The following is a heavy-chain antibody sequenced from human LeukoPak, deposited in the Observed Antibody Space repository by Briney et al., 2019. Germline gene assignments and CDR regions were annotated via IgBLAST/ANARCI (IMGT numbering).Heavy chain of an antibody. D-gene: IGHD2-2*01. V-gene: IGHV1-2*02. CDR1: GYTFTDYY. CDR3: ARANFLSCSSTTCLFDY. J-gene: IGHJ4*02. CDR2: INPNDGDT. Sequence: ASVKVSCKASGYTFTDYYMHWVRQAPGQGFEWMGWINPNDGDTNYAQKFQGRVTMTMDTSISTAHMEVSRLRSDDTAVYYCARANFLSCSSTTCLFDYWGQGTLVTVSS.